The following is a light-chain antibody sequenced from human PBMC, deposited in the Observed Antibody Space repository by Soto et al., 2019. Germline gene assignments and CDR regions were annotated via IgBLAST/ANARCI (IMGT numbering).Light chain of an antibody. J-gene: IGLJ2*01. CDR3: QSYDSNNVI. V-gene: IGLV6-57*01. CDR1: SGTIATNY. CDR2: EDN. Sequence: NFMLTQPHSVSESPGKTVTISCTRSSGTIATNYVQWYQQRPGSSPTTVIYEDNQRPSGVPARFSGSIDSSSNSASLTISAQKTEDEADYYCQSYDSNNVIFGGGTKLTVL.